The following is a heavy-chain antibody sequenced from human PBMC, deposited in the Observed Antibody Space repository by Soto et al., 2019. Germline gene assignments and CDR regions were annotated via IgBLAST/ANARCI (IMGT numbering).Heavy chain of an antibody. Sequence: QVQLVQSGAELRKPGASVKVSCKASGYSFSSYGINWVRQAPGQGLEWMGWINTYNGNRNYAQKFEDRVTMTTATSTNTVYMELRSLKSDDTAIYYCARDRLRGYDSSGFYSWGHGTLVTVSS. CDR1: GYSFSSYG. D-gene: IGHD3-22*01. J-gene: IGHJ5*01. V-gene: IGHV1-18*01. CDR3: ARDRLRGYDSSGFYS. CDR2: INTYNGNR.